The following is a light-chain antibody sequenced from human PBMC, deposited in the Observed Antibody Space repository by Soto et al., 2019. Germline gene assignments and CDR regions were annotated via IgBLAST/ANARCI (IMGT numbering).Light chain of an antibody. CDR3: MQTLETRT. Sequence: VMTQSPLSLPVTPGEPASISCRSSQSLLKSNGYNYLSWYVQKPGQSPRLLIYLASHRASGVPDRFSGSGSGTDFTLKISTVEAEYIGVYFCMQTLETRTFGQGTKLEI. CDR1: QSLLKSNGYNY. CDR2: LAS. V-gene: IGKV2-28*01. J-gene: IGKJ2*02.